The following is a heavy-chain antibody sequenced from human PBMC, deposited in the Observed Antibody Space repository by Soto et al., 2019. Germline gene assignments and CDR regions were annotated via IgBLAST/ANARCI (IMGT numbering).Heavy chain of an antibody. V-gene: IGHV4-59*13. CDR1: GGSISSYY. J-gene: IGHJ2*01. Sequence: SETLSLTCTVSGGSISSYYWSWIRQPPGKGLEWIGYIYYSGSTNYNPSLKSRVTISVDTSKNQFSLKLSSVTAADTAVYYCARVSGLLRFLERPWYFDLWGRGTLVTVSS. CDR3: ARVSGLLRFLERPWYFDL. CDR2: IYYSGST. D-gene: IGHD3-3*01.